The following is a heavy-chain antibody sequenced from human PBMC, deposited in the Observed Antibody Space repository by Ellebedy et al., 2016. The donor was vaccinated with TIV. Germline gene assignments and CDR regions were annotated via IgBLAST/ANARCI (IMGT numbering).Heavy chain of an antibody. CDR2: INHSGST. D-gene: IGHD3-16*01. V-gene: IGHV4-34*01. Sequence: SQTLSLTXXVYGGSFSGYYWSWIRQPPGKGLEWIGEINHSGSTNYNPSLKSRVTISVDTSKNQFSLKLSSVTAADTAVYYCAREGDAFDIWGQGTMVTVSS. J-gene: IGHJ3*02. CDR3: AREGDAFDI. CDR1: GGSFSGYY.